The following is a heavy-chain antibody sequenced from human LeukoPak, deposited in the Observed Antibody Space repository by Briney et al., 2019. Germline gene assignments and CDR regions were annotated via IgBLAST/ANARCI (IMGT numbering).Heavy chain of an antibody. D-gene: IGHD6-13*01. Sequence: ASVKVSCKASGYTFTGYYMHWVRQAPGQRLEWMGWINAGNGNTKYSQKFQGRVTITRDTSASTAYMELSSLRSEDTAVYYCARDRIAAAGRQFDYWGQGTLVTVSS. CDR2: INAGNGNT. CDR3: ARDRIAAAGRQFDY. J-gene: IGHJ4*02. V-gene: IGHV1-3*01. CDR1: GYTFTGYY.